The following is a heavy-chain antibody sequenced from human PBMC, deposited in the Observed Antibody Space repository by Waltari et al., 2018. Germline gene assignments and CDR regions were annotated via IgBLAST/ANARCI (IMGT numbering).Heavy chain of an antibody. J-gene: IGHJ4*02. CDR2: VSSRGTTI. D-gene: IGHD2-21*01. CDR3: ARERNTFIPFDY. CDR1: AFIFSNYE. V-gene: IGHV3-48*03. Sequence: EVQLVQSGGGLVQPGGSLRFSCAASAFIFSNYEMDWIRLAPGKGLEWVSYVSSRGTTIYYADSVKGRFTISRDNAKKSLYLQMKGLRAEDTAVYYCARERNTFIPFDYWGQGALVTVSS.